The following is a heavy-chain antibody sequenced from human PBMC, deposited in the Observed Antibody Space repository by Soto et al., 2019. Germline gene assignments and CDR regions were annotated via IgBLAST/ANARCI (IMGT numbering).Heavy chain of an antibody. V-gene: IGHV3-53*04. CDR1: GFTVSSNY. CDR2: IYSGGST. CDR3: ARVLDYDILTGYSYYYYMDV. D-gene: IGHD3-9*01. J-gene: IGHJ6*03. Sequence: GGSLRLSCAASGFTVSSNYMSWVRQAPGKGLEWVSVIYSGGSTYYADSVKGRFTISRHNSKNTLYLQMNSLRAEDTAVYYCARVLDYDILTGYSYYYYMDVWGKGTTVTVSS.